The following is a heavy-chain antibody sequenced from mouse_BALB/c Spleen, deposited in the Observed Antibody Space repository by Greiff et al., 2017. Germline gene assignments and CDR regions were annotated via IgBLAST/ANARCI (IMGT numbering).Heavy chain of an antibody. CDR1: GYSITSDYA. Sequence: EVKLLESGPGLVKPSQSLSLTCTVTGYSITSDYAWNWIRQFPGNKLEWMGYISYSGSTSYNPSLKSRISITRDTSKNQFFLQLNSVTTEDTATYYCATMITTGFDVWGAGTTVTVAS. CDR2: ISYSGST. D-gene: IGHD2-4*01. CDR3: ATMITTGFDV. J-gene: IGHJ1*01. V-gene: IGHV3-2*02.